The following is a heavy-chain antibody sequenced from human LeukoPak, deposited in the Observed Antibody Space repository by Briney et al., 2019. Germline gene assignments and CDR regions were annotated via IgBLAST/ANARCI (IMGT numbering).Heavy chain of an antibody. D-gene: IGHD2-2*01. CDR3: ARVQYVGIVDY. Sequence: GGSLRLSCAASGFTFSSYSMNWVRQAPGKGLEWVSSISSSSSYIYYAGSVKGRFTISRDNAKNSLYLQMNSLRAEDTAVYYCARVQYVGIVDYWGQGTLVTVSS. CDR2: ISSSSSYI. V-gene: IGHV3-21*01. J-gene: IGHJ4*02. CDR1: GFTFSSYS.